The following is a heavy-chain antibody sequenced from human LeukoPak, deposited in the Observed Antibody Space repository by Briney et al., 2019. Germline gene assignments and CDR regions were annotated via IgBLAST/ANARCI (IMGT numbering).Heavy chain of an antibody. V-gene: IGHV1-69*13. CDR3: ARGLYGSGTQSEIDY. J-gene: IGHJ4*02. D-gene: IGHD3-10*01. CDR1: GYTFTSYG. Sequence: SVKVSCKASGYTFTSYGISWVRQAPGQGLEWMGGIIPIFGTANYAQKFQGRVTITADESTSTAYMELSSLRSEDTAVYYCARGLYGSGTQSEIDYWGQGTLVTVSS. CDR2: IIPIFGTA.